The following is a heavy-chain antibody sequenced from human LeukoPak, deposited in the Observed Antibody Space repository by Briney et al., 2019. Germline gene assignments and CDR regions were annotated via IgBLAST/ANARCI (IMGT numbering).Heavy chain of an antibody. CDR3: ARDLRGYSSTPYYYYGMDV. CDR2: INPNCGGT. V-gene: IGHV1-2*02. J-gene: IGHJ6*04. CDR1: GYTFTGYY. Sequence: ASVKVSCKASGYTFTGYYMHWVRQAPGQGLEWMGWINPNCGGTNYAQKFQGRVTMTRDTSTSTAYMELSRLRSDDTAVYYCARDLRGYSSTPYYYYGMDVWGKGTTVTVSS. D-gene: IGHD6-13*01.